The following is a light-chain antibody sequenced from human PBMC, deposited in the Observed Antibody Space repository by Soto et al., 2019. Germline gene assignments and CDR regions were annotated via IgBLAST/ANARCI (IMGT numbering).Light chain of an antibody. CDR3: QQYGSSGT. Sequence: EIVLTQSPGTLSLSPGERATLSCRASQSVSNTYLAWYQQKPGQAPRLLIYGASNRATGIPDRFSGSGSGTDFTLTISRLEPEDLAVYDCQQYGSSGTFGQGTKVYIK. V-gene: IGKV3-20*01. CDR2: GAS. CDR1: QSVSNTY. J-gene: IGKJ1*01.